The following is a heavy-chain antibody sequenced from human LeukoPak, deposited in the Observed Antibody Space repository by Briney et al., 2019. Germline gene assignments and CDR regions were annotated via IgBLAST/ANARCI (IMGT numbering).Heavy chain of an antibody. V-gene: IGHV4-59*01. CDR3: ARDQSSGSSSYYYGMDV. Sequence: SETLSLTCTVSGGSISTYYWSWIRQPPGKGLEWIGYIYYSGNTNYNPSLRGRVTMSLDTSRNQFSLKLTSVTAADTAVYYCARDQSSGSSSYYYGMDVWGPGATVTVSS. D-gene: IGHD1-26*01. CDR2: IYYSGNT. J-gene: IGHJ6*02. CDR1: GGSISTYY.